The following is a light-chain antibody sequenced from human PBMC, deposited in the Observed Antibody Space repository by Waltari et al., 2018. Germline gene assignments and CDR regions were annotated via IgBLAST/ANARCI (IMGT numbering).Light chain of an antibody. CDR1: SSDIGIYDI. J-gene: IGLJ3*02. Sequence: QSALTHPASVSGSPGQSVTIPCTGASSDIGIYDIVSWYQQHPGNAPKLIICDVSKRPSGVSDRFSGSKSGDTASLTISGLQFEDEADYYCCSYAGNYIWVFGGGTRLTVL. CDR2: DVS. CDR3: CSYAGNYIWV. V-gene: IGLV2-23*02.